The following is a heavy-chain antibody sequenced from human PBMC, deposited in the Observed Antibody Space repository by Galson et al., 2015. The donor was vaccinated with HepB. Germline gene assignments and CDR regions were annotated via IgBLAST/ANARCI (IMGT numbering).Heavy chain of an antibody. Sequence: SLRLSCAASGFTFSNAWMNWVRQAPGKGLEWVGRIKGKTDGGTTDYAAPVKGRFTISRDDSKNTLYLQMNSLKTEDTAVYYCTTEIQPYYYYYYYMDVWGKGTTVTVS. CDR1: GFTFSNAW. CDR3: TTEIQPYYYYYYYMDV. J-gene: IGHJ6*03. D-gene: IGHD5-18*01. V-gene: IGHV3-15*07. CDR2: IKGKTDGGTT.